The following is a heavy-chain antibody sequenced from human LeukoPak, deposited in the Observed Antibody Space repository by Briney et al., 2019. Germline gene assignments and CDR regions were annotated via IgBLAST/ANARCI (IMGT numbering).Heavy chain of an antibody. J-gene: IGHJ6*02. CDR3: AQCPRFYDLDV. CDR2: XXGXDXXX. CDR1: GFTLXXYA. Sequence: GGSLRLSCAASGFTLXXYAMSWVRQAPGXXXXXXXXXXGXDXXXXXXXXXXXXFTIXRDNSKNTVYRQMNSLRAEDTAVYYCAQCPRFYDLDVWGQGTTVTVSS. V-gene: IGHV3-23*01.